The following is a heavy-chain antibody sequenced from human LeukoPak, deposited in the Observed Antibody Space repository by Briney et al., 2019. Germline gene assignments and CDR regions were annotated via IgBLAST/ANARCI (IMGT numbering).Heavy chain of an antibody. J-gene: IGHJ4*02. Sequence: GGSLRLSCAASRFTFSSYSMIWVRQAPGKGLEWVSSISSSGTYIYYADSLKGRFTISRDNAANSLYLQMNSLRAEDTAVYYCARDPEYDILTTPDNTDYWGQGTLVTVSS. CDR1: RFTFSSYS. CDR3: ARDPEYDILTTPDNTDY. D-gene: IGHD3-9*01. V-gene: IGHV3-21*01. CDR2: ISSSGTYI.